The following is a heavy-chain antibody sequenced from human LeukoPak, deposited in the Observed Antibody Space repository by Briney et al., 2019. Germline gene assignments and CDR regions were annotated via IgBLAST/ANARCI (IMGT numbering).Heavy chain of an antibody. D-gene: IGHD6-13*01. CDR2: FYYSGGS. CDR1: GGSITVHY. J-gene: IGHJ3*02. CDR3: ATNAGAAAFDSLDM. V-gene: IGHV4-59*11. Sequence: SETLSLTCTVSGGSITVHYWSWIRQPPGKGLEWIGYFYYSGGSEYNPSIKSRVTMSGDTSKNQFSLKLTSVTAADTAVYYCATNAGAAAFDSLDMWGQGTMVTVSS.